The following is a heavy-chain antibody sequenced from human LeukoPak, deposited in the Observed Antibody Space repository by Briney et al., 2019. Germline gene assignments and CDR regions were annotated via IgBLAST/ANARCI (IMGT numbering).Heavy chain of an antibody. CDR3: ARQRRVRGAKEVYYYYYYYMDV. CDR1: GGSFSGYY. V-gene: IGHV4-34*01. J-gene: IGHJ6*03. Sequence: SETLSLTCTVYGGSFSGYYWSWIRQPPGKGLEWIGEINHSGSTNYNPSLKSRVTISVDTSKNQFSLKLSSVTAADTAGYYCARQRRVRGAKEVYYYYYYYMDVWGKGTTVTISS. CDR2: INHSGST. D-gene: IGHD3-10*01.